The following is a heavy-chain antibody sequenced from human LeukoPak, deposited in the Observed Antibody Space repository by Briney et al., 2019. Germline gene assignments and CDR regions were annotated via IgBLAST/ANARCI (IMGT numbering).Heavy chain of an antibody. Sequence: PGGSLRLSFAAPGFTFSNARMSWVRQAPGKGLEWVGRIERKNDGGTTDYAAPVKCRFTISRDDSKNTLFLQMNSLKTEDTAVYYCTTLGALDYWGQGTLVTVSS. CDR3: TTLGALDY. CDR2: IERKNDGGTT. V-gene: IGHV3-15*04. CDR1: GFTFSNAR. J-gene: IGHJ4*02. D-gene: IGHD3-10*01.